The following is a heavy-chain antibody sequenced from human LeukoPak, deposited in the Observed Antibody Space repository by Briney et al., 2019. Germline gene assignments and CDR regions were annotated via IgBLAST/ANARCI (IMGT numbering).Heavy chain of an antibody. Sequence: PSETLSLTCTVSGGSISSSSYYWGWIRQPPGKGLEWIGSIYYSGSTYYNPSLKSRVTISVDTSKNQFSLKLSSVTAADTAVYYCARRGNSGNPDFDYWGQGTLVTVSS. CDR1: GGSISSSSYY. J-gene: IGHJ4*02. CDR2: IYYSGST. V-gene: IGHV4-39*01. D-gene: IGHD1-26*01. CDR3: ARRGNSGNPDFDY.